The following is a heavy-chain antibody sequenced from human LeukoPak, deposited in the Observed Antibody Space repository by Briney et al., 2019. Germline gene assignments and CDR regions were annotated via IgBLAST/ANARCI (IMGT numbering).Heavy chain of an antibody. V-gene: IGHV3-21*01. CDR1: GFTFSIYS. D-gene: IGHD5-18*01. Sequence: GGSPRLSCAHSGFTFSIYSMNWVRQAPGKGLEWVSSISSSSSYIYYADSVKGRFTISRDNAKNSLYLQMKSLRAEHTAVYYCARDCGYSYGYGYWGQGTLVTVSS. CDR3: ARDCGYSYGYGY. CDR2: ISSSSSYI. J-gene: IGHJ4*02.